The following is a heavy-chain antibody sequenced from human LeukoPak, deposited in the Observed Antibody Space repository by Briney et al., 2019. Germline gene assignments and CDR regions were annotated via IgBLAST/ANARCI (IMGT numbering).Heavy chain of an antibody. CDR1: GFTVSSNY. J-gene: IGHJ4*02. CDR3: AKARCSNSDCYMPDW. D-gene: IGHD2-2*02. Sequence: GGSLRLSCAASGFTVSSNYMSWVRQAPGKGLEWVSLITGRSPATYYTDSVKGRFTISRDNSRNTLYLQINNLRAEDTAVYCCAKARCSNSDCYMPDWWGQGALVTVSS. CDR2: ITGRSPAT. V-gene: IGHV3-23*01.